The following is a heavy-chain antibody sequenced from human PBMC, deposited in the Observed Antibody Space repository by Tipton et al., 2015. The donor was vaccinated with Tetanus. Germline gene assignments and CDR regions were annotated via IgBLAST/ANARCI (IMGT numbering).Heavy chain of an antibody. D-gene: IGHD3-10*01. CDR1: GFTFSSYG. CDR2: ISYDGSNK. Sequence: SLRLSCAASGFTFSSYGMHWVRQAPGKGLEWAAVISYDGSNKYYADSVKGRFTISRDNSKNTLYLQMNSLRAEDTAVYYCAKESIGVWFGELSGYYFDYWGQGTLVTVSS. V-gene: IGHV3-30*18. CDR3: AKESIGVWFGELSGYYFDY. J-gene: IGHJ4*02.